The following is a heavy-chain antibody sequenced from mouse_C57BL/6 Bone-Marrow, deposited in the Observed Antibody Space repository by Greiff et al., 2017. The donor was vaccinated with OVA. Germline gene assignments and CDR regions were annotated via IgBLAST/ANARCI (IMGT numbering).Heavy chain of an antibody. D-gene: IGHD1-1*01. CDR3: ARLGTTVVVPYWYFDV. CDR2: ILPGSGST. J-gene: IGHJ1*03. V-gene: IGHV1-9*01. CDR1: GYTFTGYW. Sequence: QVQLKQSGAELMKPGASVKLSCKATGYTFTGYWLEWVKQRPGHGLEWIGEILPGSGSTNYNEKFKGKVTFTADTSSNTAYMQLSSLTTEDSAIYYCARLGTTVVVPYWYFDVWGTGTTVTVSS.